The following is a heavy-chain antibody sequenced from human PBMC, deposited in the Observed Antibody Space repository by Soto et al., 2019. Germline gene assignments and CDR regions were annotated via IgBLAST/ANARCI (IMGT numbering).Heavy chain of an antibody. J-gene: IGHJ5*02. V-gene: IGHV3-53*01. CDR2: IYSGGST. CDR1: GFTVSSNY. CDR3: ARVSPKQHQDWFDP. D-gene: IGHD6-13*01. Sequence: GGSLRLSCAASGFTVSSNYMSWVRQAPGKGLEWVSVIYSGGSTYYADSVKGRFTISRDNSKNTLYLQMNSLRAEDTAVYYCARVSPKQHQDWFDPWGQGTLFTVS.